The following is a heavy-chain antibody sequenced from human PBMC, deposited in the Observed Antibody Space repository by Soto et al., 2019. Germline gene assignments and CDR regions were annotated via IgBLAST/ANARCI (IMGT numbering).Heavy chain of an antibody. J-gene: IGHJ6*03. V-gene: IGHV1-8*01. CDR1: GYTFTSYD. CDR3: ARASRPHGNYYYYYSMDV. Sequence: ASVKVSCQASGYTFTSYDINWVRQATGQGLEWMGWMNPNSGNTGYAQKFQGRVTMTRNTSISTAYMELSSLRSEDTAFYHCARASRPHGNYYYYYSMDVWGKGTTVTVS. CDR2: MNPNSGNT. D-gene: IGHD1-1*01.